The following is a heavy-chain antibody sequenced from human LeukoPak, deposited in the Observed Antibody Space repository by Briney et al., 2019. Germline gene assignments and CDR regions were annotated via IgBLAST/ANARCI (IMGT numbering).Heavy chain of an antibody. J-gene: IGHJ6*02. CDR2: ISAYNGNT. V-gene: IGHV1-18*01. CDR1: GYTFTSYG. D-gene: IGHD3-10*01. Sequence: ASVKVSCKASGYTFTSYGISWVRQAPGQGLEWMGWISAYNGNTNYAQKLQGRVTMTTDTSTSTAYMELRSLRSDDTAVYYCARDLLWFGEFLYYYYGMDVWGQGTTVTVSS. CDR3: ARDLLWFGEFLYYYYGMDV.